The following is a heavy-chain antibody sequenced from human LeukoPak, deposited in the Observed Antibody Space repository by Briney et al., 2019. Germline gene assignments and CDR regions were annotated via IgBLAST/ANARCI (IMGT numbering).Heavy chain of an antibody. CDR1: GFTFSSYS. V-gene: IGHV3-48*04. CDR3: ARDRLVEDY. CDR2: ISSSGSTI. J-gene: IGHJ4*02. D-gene: IGHD6-19*01. Sequence: GGSLRLSCAASGFTFSSYSMNWVRQAPGKGLEWVSYISSSGSTIYYADSVKGRFTISRDNAKNSLYLQMNSLRAEDTAVYYCARDRLVEDYWGQGTLVTVSS.